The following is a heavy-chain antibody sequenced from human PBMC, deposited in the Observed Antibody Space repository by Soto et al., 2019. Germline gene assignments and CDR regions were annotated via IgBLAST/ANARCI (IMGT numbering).Heavy chain of an antibody. CDR3: ATSTLVRGVIIDYYYYGMDV. CDR2: INPNSGGI. J-gene: IGHJ6*02. D-gene: IGHD3-10*01. Sequence: ASVKVSCKASGYTFTGYYTHWVRQAPGQGLEWMGWINPNSGGINYAQKFQGWVTMTRDTSISTAYMELSRLRSDDTAVYYCATSTLVRGVIIDYYYYGMDVWGQGTTATVSS. V-gene: IGHV1-2*04. CDR1: GYTFTGYY.